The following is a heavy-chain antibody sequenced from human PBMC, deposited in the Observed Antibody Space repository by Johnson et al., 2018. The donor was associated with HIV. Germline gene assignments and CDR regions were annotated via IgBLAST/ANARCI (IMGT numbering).Heavy chain of an antibody. CDR1: GFTFGDYA. CDR3: TRYSDHVYYDSSGYLFDAFDI. J-gene: IGHJ3*02. V-gene: IGHV3-49*04. D-gene: IGHD3-22*01. Sequence: VQLVESGGGLVQPGRSLRLSCTASGFTFGDYAMSWVRQAPGKGLEWVGFIRSKAYGGTTEYAASVKGRFTISRDDSKSIAYLQMNSLKTEDTAVYYCTRYSDHVYYDSSGYLFDAFDIWGQGTMVTVSS. CDR2: IRSKAYGGTT.